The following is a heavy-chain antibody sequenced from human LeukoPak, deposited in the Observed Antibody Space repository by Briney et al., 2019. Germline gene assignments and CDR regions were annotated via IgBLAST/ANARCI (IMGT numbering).Heavy chain of an antibody. D-gene: IGHD3-16*01. CDR3: ARDRFGGADYYYGMDV. CDR2: ISSSSSYI. Sequence: GGSLRLSCAASGFTFSSYSMNWVRQAPGKGLEWVSSISSSSSYIYYADSVKGRFTFSRDNAKNSLYLQMNSLRAEDTAVYYCARDRFGGADYYYGMDVWGQGTTVTVSS. V-gene: IGHV3-21*01. CDR1: GFTFSSYS. J-gene: IGHJ6*02.